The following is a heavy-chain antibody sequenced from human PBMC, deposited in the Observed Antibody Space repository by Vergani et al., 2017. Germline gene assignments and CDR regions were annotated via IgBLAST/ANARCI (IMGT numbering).Heavy chain of an antibody. CDR3: ARESVDTAMVFDY. J-gene: IGHJ4*02. D-gene: IGHD5-18*01. CDR1: GGSISSSSYY. Sequence: QLQLQESGPGLVKPSETLSLPCTVSGGSISSSSYYWGWIRQPPGKGLEWIGSIYYSGSTYYNPSLKSRVTISVDTSKNQFSLKLSSVTAADTAVYYCARESVDTAMVFDYWGQGTLVTVSS. CDR2: IYYSGST. V-gene: IGHV4-39*07.